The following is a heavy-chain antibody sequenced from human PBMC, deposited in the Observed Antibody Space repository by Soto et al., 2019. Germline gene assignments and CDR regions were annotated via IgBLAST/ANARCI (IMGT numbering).Heavy chain of an antibody. CDR3: ARLGAYYQSIDP. J-gene: IGHJ5*02. Sequence: PSETLSLTCAVSRGSFSPNYWAWIPQPPGKGLEWIGYIYYGGTTSYNPSLQSRVTITLETSKSQFSLRLTSVTASDTAVYYCARLGAYYQSIDPWGQGTVVTVSS. CDR1: RGSFSPNY. V-gene: IGHV4-59*08. CDR2: IYYGGTT. D-gene: IGHD2-21*01.